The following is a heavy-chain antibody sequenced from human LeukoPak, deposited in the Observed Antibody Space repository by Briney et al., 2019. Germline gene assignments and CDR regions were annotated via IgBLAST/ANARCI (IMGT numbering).Heavy chain of an antibody. CDR1: GFSVSSNY. D-gene: IGHD6-13*01. Sequence: GGSLRLSCAASGFSVSSNYMSWVRQAPGKGLEWVSVIYSGGNTYYADSVKGRLTISRDNSKNTLYLQMNSLRAEDTAMYYCGRLWQQLVRDWGQGTLVTVSS. J-gene: IGHJ4*02. V-gene: IGHV3-53*01. CDR2: IYSGGNT. CDR3: GRLWQQLVRD.